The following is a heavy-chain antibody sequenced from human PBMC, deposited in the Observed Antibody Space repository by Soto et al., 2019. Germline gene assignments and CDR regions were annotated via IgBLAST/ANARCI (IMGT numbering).Heavy chain of an antibody. CDR1: GGTFSSYA. V-gene: IGHV1-69*01. D-gene: IGHD3-16*02. J-gene: IGHJ6*02. CDR3: AREGRSTNHYYCGMDV. CDR2: IIPIFGTA. Sequence: QVQLVQSGAEVKKPGSSVKVSCKASGGTFSSYAISWVRQAPGQGLEWMGGIIPIFGTANYAQKFQGRVTITADVSTSTAYMELSSLRSEDTAVDYCAREGRSTNHYYCGMDVWGQGTTVTVSS.